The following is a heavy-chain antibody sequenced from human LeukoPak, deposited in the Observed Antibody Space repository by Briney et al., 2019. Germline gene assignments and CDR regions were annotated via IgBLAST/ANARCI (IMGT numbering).Heavy chain of an antibody. Sequence: GGSLRLSCAASGFTFSSYTMSWARQAPGKGLEWVSVFTASGGNTYYADSVKGRFTISRDNSKNTLDLQMNSLRAEDTAVYYCAKSQGSGYYNYFDYWGQGTLVTVSS. V-gene: IGHV3-23*01. CDR3: AKSQGSGYYNYFDY. CDR1: GFTFSSYT. J-gene: IGHJ4*02. D-gene: IGHD3-22*01. CDR2: FTASGGNT.